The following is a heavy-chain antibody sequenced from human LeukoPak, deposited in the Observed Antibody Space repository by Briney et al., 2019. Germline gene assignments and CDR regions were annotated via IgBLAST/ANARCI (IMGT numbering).Heavy chain of an antibody. D-gene: IGHD3-22*01. V-gene: IGHV4-34*01. CDR1: GGSFSGYY. CDR2: INHSGST. CDR3: ARMWTGPGYYYYFQH. Sequence: SETLSLTCAVYGGSFSGYYWSWTRQPPGKGLEWIGEINHSGSTNYNPSLKSRVTISVDTSKNQFSLKLSSVTAADTAVYYCARMWTGPGYYYYFQHWGQGTLVTVSS. J-gene: IGHJ1*01.